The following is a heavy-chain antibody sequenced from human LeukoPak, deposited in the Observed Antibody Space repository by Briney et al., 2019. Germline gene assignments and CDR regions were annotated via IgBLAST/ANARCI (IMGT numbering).Heavy chain of an antibody. D-gene: IGHD2-15*01. CDR1: GGSISSGGYY. Sequence: SETLSLTCTVSGGSISSGGYYWSWIRQHPGKGLGWIGYIYYSGSTYYNPSLKSRVTISVDTSKNQFSLKLSSVTAADTAVYYCARDKRGYCSGGSCSTGIFDYWGQGTLVTVSS. CDR2: IYYSGST. CDR3: ARDKRGYCSGGSCSTGIFDY. J-gene: IGHJ4*02. V-gene: IGHV4-31*03.